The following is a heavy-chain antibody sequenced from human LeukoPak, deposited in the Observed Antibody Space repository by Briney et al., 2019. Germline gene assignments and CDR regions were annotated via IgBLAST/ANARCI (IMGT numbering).Heavy chain of an antibody. J-gene: IGHJ4*02. CDR1: GGTFSSYA. V-gene: IGHV1-18*01. CDR3: ARDGGGGYYDSSGSLDY. CDR2: ISAYNGNT. Sequence: ASVKVSCKASGGTFSSYAISWVRQAPGQGLEWMGWISAYNGNTNYAQKLQGRVTMTTDTSTSTAYMELRSLRSDDTAVYSCARDGGGGYYDSSGSLDYWGQGTLVTVSS. D-gene: IGHD3-22*01.